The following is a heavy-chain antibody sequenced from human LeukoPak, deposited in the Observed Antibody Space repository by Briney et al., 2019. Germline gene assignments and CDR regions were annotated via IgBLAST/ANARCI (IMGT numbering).Heavy chain of an antibody. CDR1: GYTFTGYY. Sequence: ASVNVSCKASGYTFTGYYMHGVRQAPGQGLEGMGWINPNSGGTNYAQKFQGRVTMTRDTSISTAYMELSRLRSDDTAVYYCARDTEVVAILGSQGFDPWGQGTLVTVSS. D-gene: IGHD2-21*01. V-gene: IGHV1-2*02. CDR2: INPNSGGT. CDR3: ARDTEVVAILGSQGFDP. J-gene: IGHJ5*02.